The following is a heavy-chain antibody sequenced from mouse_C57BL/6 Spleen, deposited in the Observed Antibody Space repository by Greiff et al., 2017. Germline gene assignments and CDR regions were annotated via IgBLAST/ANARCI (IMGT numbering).Heavy chain of an antibody. CDR2: IYPSDSET. Sequence: VKQSCKASGYTFTSYWMDWVKQRPGQGLEWIGNIYPSDSETHYNQKFKDKATLTVDKSSSTAYMQLSSLTSEDSAVYYCARDYSEGFAYWGQGTLVTGSA. V-gene: IGHV1-61*01. CDR3: ARDYSEGFAY. D-gene: IGHD1-1*01. J-gene: IGHJ3*01. CDR1: GYTFTSYW.